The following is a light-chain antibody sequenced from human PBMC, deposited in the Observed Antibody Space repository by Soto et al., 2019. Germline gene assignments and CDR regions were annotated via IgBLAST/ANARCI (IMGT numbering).Light chain of an antibody. Sequence: QPVLTQPASVSGSPGQSITVSCTGTSSDIGAYNYVSWYQQHPGKAPKVIIYEVNNRPSGVSNRFSGSKSGNTASLTISGLQAEDEADYYCASFTTISTRVFGTGTKVTVL. CDR2: EVN. V-gene: IGLV2-14*03. CDR1: SSDIGAYNY. J-gene: IGLJ1*01. CDR3: ASFTTISTRV.